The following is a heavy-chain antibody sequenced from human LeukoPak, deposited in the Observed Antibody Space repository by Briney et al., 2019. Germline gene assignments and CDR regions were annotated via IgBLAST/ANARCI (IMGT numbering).Heavy chain of an antibody. CDR2: ISYDGSNK. CDR3: ARLTSAWYKFSFDW. J-gene: IGHJ4*02. D-gene: IGHD1-1*01. V-gene: IGHV3-30-3*01. Sequence: GGSLRLSCAASGFTFSSYAMHWVRQAPGKGLEWVAVISYDGSNKYYADSVKGRFTISRDNSKNTLYLQMNSLRAEDTAVYYCARLTSAWYKFSFDWWGQGTLVTVSS. CDR1: GFTFSSYA.